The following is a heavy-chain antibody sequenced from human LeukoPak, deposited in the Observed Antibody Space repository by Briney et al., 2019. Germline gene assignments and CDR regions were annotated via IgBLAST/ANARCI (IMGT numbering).Heavy chain of an antibody. J-gene: IGHJ4*02. CDR2: FYHSGST. CDR1: GGSISSGGYY. CDR3: ARGSSGNYFDY. D-gene: IGHD1-1*01. V-gene: IGHV4-30-2*01. Sequence: SETLSLTCTVSGGSISSGGYYWSWIRQPPGKGLEWIGYFYHSGSTYYNPSLKSRVTISVDRSKNQFSLKLSSVTAADTAVYYCARGSSGNYFDYWGQGTLVTVSS.